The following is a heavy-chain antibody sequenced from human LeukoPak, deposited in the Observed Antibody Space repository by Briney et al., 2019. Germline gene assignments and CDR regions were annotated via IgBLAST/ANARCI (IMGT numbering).Heavy chain of an antibody. Sequence: GESLKISCKGSGYSFTSYWIGWVRQMPGKGLEWMGIIYPGDSDTRYSPSFQGQVTISADKFISTAYLQWSSLKASDTAMDYCARQACSSTSCFEYYFDYWGQGTLVTVSS. V-gene: IGHV5-51*01. CDR3: ARQACSSTSCFEYYFDY. CDR1: GYSFTSYW. CDR2: IYPGDSDT. D-gene: IGHD2-2*01. J-gene: IGHJ4*01.